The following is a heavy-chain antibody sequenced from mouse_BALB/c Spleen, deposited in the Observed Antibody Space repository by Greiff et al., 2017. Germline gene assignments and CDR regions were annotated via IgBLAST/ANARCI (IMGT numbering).Heavy chain of an antibody. CDR3: ARSTMITTAFDY. J-gene: IGHJ2*01. CDR2: INPGSGGT. V-gene: IGHV1-54*01. CDR1: GYAFTNYL. D-gene: IGHD2-4*01. Sequence: QVQLKQSGAELVRPGTSVKVSCKASGYAFTNYLIEWVKQRPGQGLEWIGVINPGSGGTNYNEKFKGKATLTADKSSSTAYMQLSSLTSDDSAVYFCARSTMITTAFDYWGQGTTLTVSS.